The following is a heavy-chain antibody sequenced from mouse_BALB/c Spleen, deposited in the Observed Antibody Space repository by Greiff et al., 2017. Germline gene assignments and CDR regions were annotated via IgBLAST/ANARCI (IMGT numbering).Heavy chain of an antibody. V-gene: IGHV1-54*01. Sequence: LVESGAELVRPGTSVKVSCKASGYAFTNYLIEWVKQRPGQGLEWIGVINPGSGGTNYNEKFKGKATLTADKSSSTAYMQLSSLTSDDSAVYFCARGGATYYGNYLYAMDYWGQGTSVTVSS. CDR1: GYAFTNYL. D-gene: IGHD2-10*01. CDR2: INPGSGGT. CDR3: ARGGATYYGNYLYAMDY. J-gene: IGHJ4*01.